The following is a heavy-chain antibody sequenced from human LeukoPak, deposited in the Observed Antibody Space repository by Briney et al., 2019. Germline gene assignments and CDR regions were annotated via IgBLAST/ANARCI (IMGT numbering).Heavy chain of an antibody. Sequence: VSVKVSCKASGYTFTGYYMHWVRQAPGQGLEWMGWINPNSGGTNYAQKFQGRVTMTRDTSISTAYMELSRLRSDDTAVYYCASDPEHKGYCSSTSCYTNNYWGQGTLVTVSS. CDR3: ASDPEHKGYCSSTSCYTNNY. J-gene: IGHJ4*02. CDR1: GYTFTGYY. CDR2: INPNSGGT. V-gene: IGHV1-2*02. D-gene: IGHD2-2*02.